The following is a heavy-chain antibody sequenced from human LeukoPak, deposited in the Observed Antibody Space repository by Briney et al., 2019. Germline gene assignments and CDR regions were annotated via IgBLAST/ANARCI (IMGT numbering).Heavy chain of an antibody. D-gene: IGHD3-16*01. CDR1: GFTFSSYS. V-gene: IGHV3-21*01. CDR3: ARDCNDYVWGSYSDY. CDR2: ISSSSSYI. Sequence: GGSLRLSCAASGFTFSSYSMNWVRQAPGQGLEWVSSISSSSSYIYYADSVKGRFTISRDNAKNSLYLQMNSLRAEDTAVYYCARDCNDYVWGSYSDYWGQGTLVTVSS. J-gene: IGHJ4*02.